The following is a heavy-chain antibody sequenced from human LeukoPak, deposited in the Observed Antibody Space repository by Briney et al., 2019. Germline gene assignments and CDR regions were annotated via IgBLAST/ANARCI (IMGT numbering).Heavy chain of an antibody. CDR2: INPSDGGT. J-gene: IGHJ4*02. CDR3: AKIRENWSGYSFDY. Sequence: ASVKVFRKASGYTFTSYYMHWVRQAPGQGLEWMAIINPSDGGTSYAQKFQGRVTMTRDTSTSTVYMELSSLRSEDTAVYYCAKIRENWSGYSFDYWGQGTLVTVSS. V-gene: IGHV1-46*01. D-gene: IGHD3-3*01. CDR1: GYTFTSYY.